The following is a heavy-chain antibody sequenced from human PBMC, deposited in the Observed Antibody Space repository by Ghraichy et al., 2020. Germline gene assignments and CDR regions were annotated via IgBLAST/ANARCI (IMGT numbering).Heavy chain of an antibody. J-gene: IGHJ5*01. CDR3: ATFPPLYSGQNVLDS. V-gene: IGHV4-38-2*01. D-gene: IGHD1-26*01. CDR2: IYRTGSS. Sequence: PTQTLSLTCSVSGHPVSSGYYWGWIWQPPGKGLEWIGSIYRTGSSYYNSSLVTRVTISLDTSKNQFSLTMRSVTAADTAMYYCATFPPLYSGQNVLDSWGRGTLVTVSS. CDR1: GHPVSSGYY.